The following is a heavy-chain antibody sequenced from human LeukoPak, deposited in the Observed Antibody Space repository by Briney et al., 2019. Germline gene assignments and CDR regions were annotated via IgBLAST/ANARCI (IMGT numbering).Heavy chain of an antibody. V-gene: IGHV6-1*01. CDR1: GDSVSIISAT. CDR2: TYNRSKWSN. D-gene: IGHD2-2*01. J-gene: IGHJ5*02. CDR3: ARVGYCSSTRCSNWFDP. Sequence: SQTLSLTYAISGDSVSIISATWNWIRQSPSRGLEWLGRTYNRSKWSNDYALAVKSRITINADTSQNQFSLQLVSVTPEDTAVYYCARVGYCSSTRCSNWFDPWGQGTLVTVSS.